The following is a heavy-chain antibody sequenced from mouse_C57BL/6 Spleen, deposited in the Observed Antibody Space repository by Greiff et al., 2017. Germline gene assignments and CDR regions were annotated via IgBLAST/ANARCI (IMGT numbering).Heavy chain of an antibody. D-gene: IGHD2-4*01. CDR2: ISSGSSTI. V-gene: IGHV5-17*01. CDR3: ATQIYYDYEDFDY. CDR1: GFTFSDYG. Sequence: EVKLVESGGGLVKPGGSLKLSCAASGFTFSDYGMHWVRQAPEKGLEWVAYISSGSSTINYADTVKGRFTISRANAKNTLFLQMTSLRSEDTAMYYCATQIYYDYEDFDYWGQGTTLTVSS. J-gene: IGHJ2*01.